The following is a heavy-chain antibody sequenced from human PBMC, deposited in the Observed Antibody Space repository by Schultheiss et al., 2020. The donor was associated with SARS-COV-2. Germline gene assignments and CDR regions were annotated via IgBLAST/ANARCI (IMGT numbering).Heavy chain of an antibody. CDR1: GFLFNNAW. V-gene: IGHV3-74*01. CDR2: INSDGSST. Sequence: GGSLRLSCTASGFLFNNAWMNWVRQAPGKGLEWVSRINSDGSSTSYADSVKGRFTISRDNSKNTLYLQMNSLRAEDTAVYYCARAPIDYGGNPSFDYWGQGTLVTVSS. CDR3: ARAPIDYGGNPSFDY. D-gene: IGHD4-23*01. J-gene: IGHJ4*02.